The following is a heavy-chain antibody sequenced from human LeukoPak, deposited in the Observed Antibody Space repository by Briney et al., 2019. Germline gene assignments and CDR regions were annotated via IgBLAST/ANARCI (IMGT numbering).Heavy chain of an antibody. D-gene: IGHD5-24*01. CDR3: ARASEMATISDY. V-gene: IGHV1-8*03. J-gene: IGHJ4*02. CDR2: MNPNSGNT. Sequence: ASVKASCKASGYTFTSYDINWVRQATGQGLEWMGWMNPNSGNTGYAQKFQGRVTITRNTSISTAYMELSSLRSEDTAVYYCARASEMATISDYWGQGTLVTVSS. CDR1: GYTFTSYD.